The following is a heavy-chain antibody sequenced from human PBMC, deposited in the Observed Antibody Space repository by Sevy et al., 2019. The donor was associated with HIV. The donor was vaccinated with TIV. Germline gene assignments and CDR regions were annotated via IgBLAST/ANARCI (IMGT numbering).Heavy chain of an antibody. Sequence: WETLSLTCSVSGGSVSNYYWSWVQQPPGKGLEWIGYIDYTGTTHYNPSLKSRVTISIDTSKNQVSLRLSSVTAADTAFYYCARGGLTTFDYWGQGTLVTVSS. CDR3: ARGGLTTFDY. CDR1: GGSVSNYY. D-gene: IGHD4-4*01. CDR2: IDYTGTT. V-gene: IGHV4-59*02. J-gene: IGHJ4*02.